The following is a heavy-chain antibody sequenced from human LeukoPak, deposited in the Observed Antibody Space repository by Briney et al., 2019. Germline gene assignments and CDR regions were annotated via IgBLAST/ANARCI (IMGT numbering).Heavy chain of an antibody. CDR2: IYYSGST. D-gene: IGHD6-13*01. V-gene: IGHV4-39*01. J-gene: IGHJ5*02. CDR1: GGSISSSSYY. Sequence: SETLSLTCTVSGGSISSSSYYWGWIRQPPGKGLEWIGSIYYSGSTYYNPSLKSRVTISVDTSKNQFSLKLSSVTAADTAVYYCATGRTGAYSSSWLTLNWFDPWGQGTLVTVSS. CDR3: ATGRTGAYSSSWLTLNWFDP.